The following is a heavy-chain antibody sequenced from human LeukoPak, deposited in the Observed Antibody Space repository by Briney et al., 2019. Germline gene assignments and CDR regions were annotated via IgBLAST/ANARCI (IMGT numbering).Heavy chain of an antibody. J-gene: IGHJ5*02. D-gene: IGHD7-27*01. CDR2: IRYDGSDK. Sequence: GGSLRLSCAASGFSFSNYGMHWLRQAPGKGLEWVAFIRYDGSDKYYADSVKGRFTISRDNSKNTLYLQMDSLRVEDRAVYYCAKGQLGIQSSKWFDPWGQGTLVTVSS. V-gene: IGHV3-30*02. CDR1: GFSFSNYG. CDR3: AKGQLGIQSSKWFDP.